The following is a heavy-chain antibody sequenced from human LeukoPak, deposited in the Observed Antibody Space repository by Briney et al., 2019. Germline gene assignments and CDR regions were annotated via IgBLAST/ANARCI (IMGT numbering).Heavy chain of an antibody. CDR1: GFTFSSYG. CDR3: ALSIAARPYYFDY. Sequence: PGGSLRLSCAASGFTFSSYGMHWVRQAPGKGLEWVAVIWYDGSNKYYADSVKGRFTNSRDNSKNTLYLQMNSPRAEDTAVYYCALSIAARPYYFDYWGQGTLVTVSS. D-gene: IGHD6-6*01. CDR2: IWYDGSNK. J-gene: IGHJ4*02. V-gene: IGHV3-33*01.